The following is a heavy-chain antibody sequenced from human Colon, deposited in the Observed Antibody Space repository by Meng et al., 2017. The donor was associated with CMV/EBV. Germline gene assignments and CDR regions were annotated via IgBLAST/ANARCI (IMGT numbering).Heavy chain of an antibody. Sequence: SCKPSAYSFSDYYIHWVRQAPGKGLEWISSISSSGDTIYYADSVKGRFTISRDNAKNSLYLQMNSLRAEDTAVYYCARGDYDFWGGYWGQGTLVTVSS. CDR2: ISSSGDTI. CDR3: ARGDYDFWGGY. CDR1: AYSFSDYY. V-gene: IGHV3-11*04. D-gene: IGHD3-3*01. J-gene: IGHJ4*02.